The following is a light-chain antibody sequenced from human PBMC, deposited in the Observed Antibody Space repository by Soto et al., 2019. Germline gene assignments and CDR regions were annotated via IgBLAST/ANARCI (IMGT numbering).Light chain of an antibody. V-gene: IGLV2-14*03. Sequence: QSALTQPASVSGSPGQSITISCTGTSSDVGGSNFVSWYQQHPGKPPTLIIYDFATRPSGVSNRFSGSKSGSTASLIISRLQTEDEADYYCVSFTSSTTYVFGSGTKV. CDR3: VSFTSSTTYV. CDR2: DFA. CDR1: SSDVGGSNF. J-gene: IGLJ1*01.